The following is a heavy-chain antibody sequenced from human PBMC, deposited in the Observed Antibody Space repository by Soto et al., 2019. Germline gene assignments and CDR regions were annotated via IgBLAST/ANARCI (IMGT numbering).Heavy chain of an antibody. CDR2: IYHSGST. Sequence: RSETLSLTCSVSGDSVSSSNYYWSWIRQTPGKGLEWIGYIYHSGSTNYNPSLKNRVSISVDTSQNQFSLNLSSVTAADTAVYYCARRRGALRILYYYGMDVWGQGTT. D-gene: IGHD1-26*01. J-gene: IGHJ6*01. CDR1: GDSVSSSNYY. V-gene: IGHV4-61*01. CDR3: ARRRGALRILYYYGMDV.